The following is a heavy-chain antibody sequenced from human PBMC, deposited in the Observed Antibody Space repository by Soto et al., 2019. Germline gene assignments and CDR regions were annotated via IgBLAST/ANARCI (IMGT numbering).Heavy chain of an antibody. Sequence: ASVKVSCKASGYTFTSYYMHWVRQAPGQGLEWMGIINPSGGSTSYAQKFQGRVTMTRDTSMSTVYMELSSLRSEDTAVYYCARRGIAVAVGYYYYGMDVWGQGTTVTVSS. CDR1: GYTFTSYY. J-gene: IGHJ6*02. CDR2: INPSGGST. D-gene: IGHD6-19*01. V-gene: IGHV1-46*01. CDR3: ARRGIAVAVGYYYYGMDV.